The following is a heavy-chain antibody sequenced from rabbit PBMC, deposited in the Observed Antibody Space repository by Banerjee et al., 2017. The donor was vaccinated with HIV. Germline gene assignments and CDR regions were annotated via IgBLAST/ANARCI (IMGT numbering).Heavy chain of an antibody. J-gene: IGHJ4*01. D-gene: IGHD1-1*01. Sequence: ASWAKGRFTISKTSSTTVTLQMTSLTAADTATYLCARDLGGSGYYGLWGPGTLVTVS. CDR3: ARDLGGSGYYGL. V-gene: IGHV1S40*01.